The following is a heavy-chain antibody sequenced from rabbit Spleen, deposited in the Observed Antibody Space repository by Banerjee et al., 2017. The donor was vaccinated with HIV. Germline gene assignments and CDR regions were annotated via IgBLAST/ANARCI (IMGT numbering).Heavy chain of an antibody. Sequence: QLKESGGGLVQPGGSLKLSCKASGFDFSTYYMSWVRQAPGKGLEWIGYIVPVFGVTYYANWVNGRFTISSHNAQNTLCLQLNSLTAADTATYFCARDGAGGSYFALWGQGTLVTVS. CDR3: ARDGAGGSYFAL. V-gene: IGHV1S7*01. CDR2: IVPVFGVT. CDR1: GFDFSTYY. J-gene: IGHJ4*01. D-gene: IGHD8-1*01.